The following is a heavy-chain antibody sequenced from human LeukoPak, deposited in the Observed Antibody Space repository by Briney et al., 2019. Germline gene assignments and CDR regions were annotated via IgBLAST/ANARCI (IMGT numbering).Heavy chain of an antibody. D-gene: IGHD3-10*01. CDR2: ISNDGSNK. CDR3: AKGRGAFDI. Sequence: GGSLRLSWVASGFTFSSNGMNWVRQAPGRGLEWVAVISNDGSNKYYADSVKGRFTISRDNSKNTLYLQMNSLRAEDTAVYYCAKGRGAFDIWGQGTMVTVSS. V-gene: IGHV3-30*18. CDR1: GFTFSSNG. J-gene: IGHJ3*02.